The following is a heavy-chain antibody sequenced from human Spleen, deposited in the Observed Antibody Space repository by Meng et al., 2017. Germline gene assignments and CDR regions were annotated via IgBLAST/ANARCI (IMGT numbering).Heavy chain of an antibody. J-gene: IGHJ3*02. CDR3: AKPRGYSYGYWEDAFDM. V-gene: IGHV3-23*01. Sequence: GGSLRLSCAASGFTFNSYAMTWVRQAPEKGLEWVSAISESASSTFYADSVKGRFTISRDNSKNTLYLQMNSLRAEDTAVYYCAKPRGYSYGYWEDAFDMWGQGTMVTVSS. CDR1: GFTFNSYA. D-gene: IGHD5-18*01. CDR2: ISESASST.